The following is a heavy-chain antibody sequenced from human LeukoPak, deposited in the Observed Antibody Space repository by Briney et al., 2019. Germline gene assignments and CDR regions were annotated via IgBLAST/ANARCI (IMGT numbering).Heavy chain of an antibody. V-gene: IGHV3-30*02. CDR3: AKAGYCSTTGCPDYYYMAV. D-gene: IGHD2-2*01. CDR2: IRYDGSNK. CDR1: GFTFSSYG. Sequence: PGGSLRLSCAASGFTFSSYGMHWVRQAPGKGLEWVAFIRYDGSNKYYVDSVKGRFTISRDNSKNTLFLQMNSLRTEDSAIYYCAKAGYCSTTGCPDYYYMAVWGKGTTVTVSS. J-gene: IGHJ6*03.